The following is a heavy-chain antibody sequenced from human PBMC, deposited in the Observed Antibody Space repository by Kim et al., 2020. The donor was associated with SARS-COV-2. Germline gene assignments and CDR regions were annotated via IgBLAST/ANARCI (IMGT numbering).Heavy chain of an antibody. D-gene: IGHD3-10*01. V-gene: IGHV3-30*18. CDR2: ISYDGSNK. CDR1: GFTFSSYG. Sequence: GGSLRLSCAASGFTFSSYGMHWVRQAPGKGLEWVAVISYDGSNKYYADSVKGRFTISRENSKNTLYLQKNSLRAEDTAVYYCAKESGSGSYYAWTYYYYGIDLWGQGTTVTGSS. J-gene: IGHJ6*02. CDR3: AKESGSGSYYAWTYYYYGIDL.